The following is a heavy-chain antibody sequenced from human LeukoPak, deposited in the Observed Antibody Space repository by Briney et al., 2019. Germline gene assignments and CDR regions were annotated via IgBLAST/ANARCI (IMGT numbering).Heavy chain of an antibody. J-gene: IGHJ4*02. CDR3: ATAGSYRFDF. CDR1: GFTFSNSW. V-gene: IGHV3-74*01. CDR2: VNPDGRTT. Sequence: GGSLRLSCVGSGFTFSNSWIHWVRQAPGKGLVWVSRVNPDGRTTNYADSVNGRFTISKDNAKNTLYLQMNSLTVEDTAVYYCATAGSYRFDFWGQGTLVTVSS. D-gene: IGHD3-16*02.